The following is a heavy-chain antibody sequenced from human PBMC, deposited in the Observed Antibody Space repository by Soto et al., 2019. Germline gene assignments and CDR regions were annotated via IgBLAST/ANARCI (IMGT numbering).Heavy chain of an antibody. J-gene: IGHJ4*02. CDR2: ISSGSSYA. Sequence: GGSLRLSCAASGFTFSDYYMSWIRQAPGKGLELLSYISSGSSYANYGDSVKGRFTISRDNAKNSLYLQMNSLRAEDTAVYYCARLDYADFLCDYWGQGTLVTVSS. CDR1: GFTFSDYY. D-gene: IGHD3-3*01. V-gene: IGHV3-11*03. CDR3: ARLDYADFLCDY.